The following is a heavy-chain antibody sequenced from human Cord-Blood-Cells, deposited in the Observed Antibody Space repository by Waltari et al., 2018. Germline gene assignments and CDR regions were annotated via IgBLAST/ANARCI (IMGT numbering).Heavy chain of an antibody. Sequence: QVQLVQSGAEVKKPGSSVKVSCKASGVTFSSYALSWVRPAPGQGLEWMGGIIPIFGTANYAQKFQGRVTITADESTSTAYMELSSLRSEDTAVYYCARGSYDSSGYYYYYYYGMDVWGQGTTVTVSS. D-gene: IGHD3-22*01. CDR1: GVTFSSYA. CDR2: IIPIFGTA. V-gene: IGHV1-69*01. J-gene: IGHJ6*02. CDR3: ARGSYDSSGYYYYYYYGMDV.